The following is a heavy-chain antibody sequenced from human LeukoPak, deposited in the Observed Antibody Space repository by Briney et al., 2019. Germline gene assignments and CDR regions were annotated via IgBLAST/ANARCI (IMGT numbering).Heavy chain of an antibody. V-gene: IGHV4-39*01. CDR2: ISYSGNT. Sequence: SETLSLTCTVSGGSISTSSYYWGWIRQPPGKGLEWIGSISYSGNTYYNPSLKSRVTMSGNTSKNQFSLKMTSVTAADTAVYYCARHFDYWGQGTLVTVSS. CDR3: ARHFDY. CDR1: GGSISTSSYY. J-gene: IGHJ4*02.